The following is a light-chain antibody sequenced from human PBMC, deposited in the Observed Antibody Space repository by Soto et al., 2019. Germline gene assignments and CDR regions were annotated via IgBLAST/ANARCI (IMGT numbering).Light chain of an antibody. J-gene: IGKJ5*01. V-gene: IGKV3-11*01. Sequence: EVVLTQSPATLSLSPGDTATLSCGASQSVSSSLAWYQQKPGQAPRLLIYDASSRATGIPARFSGSGSGTDFTLTISSLQPEDFATYYCQQTYSTPITFGQGTRLEIK. CDR2: DAS. CDR1: QSVSSS. CDR3: QQTYSTPIT.